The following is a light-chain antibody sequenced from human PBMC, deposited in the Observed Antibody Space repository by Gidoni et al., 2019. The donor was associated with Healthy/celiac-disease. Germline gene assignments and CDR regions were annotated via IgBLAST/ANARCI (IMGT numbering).Light chain of an antibody. V-gene: IGKV1-39*01. CDR1: QSISSY. Sequence: DIKMTQSPSSLSASVGDRVTITCRASQSISSYLNWYQQKPGKAPKLLIYAASSVQSGVPSRFSGSGSGTAFTLTISSLQPEDFATYYCQQSYSTPPAFGQGTKVEIK. CDR3: QQSYSTPPA. CDR2: AAS. J-gene: IGKJ1*01.